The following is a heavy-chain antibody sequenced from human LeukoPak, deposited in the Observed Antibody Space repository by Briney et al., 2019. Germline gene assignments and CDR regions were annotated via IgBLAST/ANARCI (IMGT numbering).Heavy chain of an antibody. CDR2: IRYDGSNK. CDR3: AKDPPAVTTGRYFDY. V-gene: IGHV3-30*02. Sequence: GSLRLSCAASGFTFSSYGMHWVRQAPGKGLEWVAFIRYDGSNKYYADSVKGRFTISRDNSKNTLYLQMNSLRAEDTAVYYCAKDPPAVTTGRYFDYWGQGTLVTVSS. J-gene: IGHJ4*02. CDR1: GFTFSSYG. D-gene: IGHD4-11*01.